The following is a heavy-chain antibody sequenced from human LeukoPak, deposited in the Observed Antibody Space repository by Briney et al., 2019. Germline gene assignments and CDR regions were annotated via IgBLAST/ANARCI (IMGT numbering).Heavy chain of an antibody. CDR1: VFAFRNAR. V-gene: IGHV3-15*01. CDR3: TTDPFDYGDYYYDIDV. Sequence: GGSLRLSCRASVFAFRNARMNWVRQAPGKGLEWVGRIKTKTHGGTTDYAATVKGRFTISRDDSENILYLQMNSLKTEDTAIYYCTTDPFDYGDYYYDIDVWGQGTAVTVSS. J-gene: IGHJ6*02. CDR2: IKTKTHGGTT. D-gene: IGHD3-16*01.